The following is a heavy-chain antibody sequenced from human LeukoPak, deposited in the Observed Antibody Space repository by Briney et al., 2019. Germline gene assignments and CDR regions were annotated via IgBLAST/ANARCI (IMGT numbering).Heavy chain of an antibody. CDR1: GGSFSGYY. CDR2: INHSGST. Sequence: PSETLSLTCAVYGGSFSGYYWSLIRQPPGKGLEWIGEINHSGSTNYDPSLKSRVTISVDTSKNQFSLKLSSVTAADTAVYYCARRGIVVVRAYYFDYWGQGTLVTVSS. V-gene: IGHV4-34*01. D-gene: IGHD3-22*01. J-gene: IGHJ4*02. CDR3: ARRGIVVVRAYYFDY.